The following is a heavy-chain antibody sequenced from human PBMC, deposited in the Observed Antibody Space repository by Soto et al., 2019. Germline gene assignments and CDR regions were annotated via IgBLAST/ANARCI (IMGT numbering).Heavy chain of an antibody. CDR2: ISGSGGIT. D-gene: IGHD3-16*01. V-gene: IGHV3-23*01. CDR3: AKGITDTGGYYYYSMDV. Sequence: GGSLRLSCGASGFTFSSYAMSWVRQAPGKGLDWVSVISGSGGITYSADSVKGRFTISRDNSKNILYLQMNSLRAEDTAVYYCAKGITDTGGYYYYSMDVWRQRTAVTVSS. J-gene: IGHJ6*02. CDR1: GFTFSSYA.